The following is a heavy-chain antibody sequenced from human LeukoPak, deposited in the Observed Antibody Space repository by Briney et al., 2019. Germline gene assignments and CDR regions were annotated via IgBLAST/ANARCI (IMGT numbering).Heavy chain of an antibody. J-gene: IGHJ5*02. CDR2: ISSSGSTI. V-gene: IGHV3-11*01. Sequence: GGSLRLSCAASGFTFNDYYMSWIRQAPGKGLEWVSYISSSGSTIYYADSVKGRFTISRDNAKNSLYLQMNSLRAEDTAVYYCARSTSSHSNNWFDPWGQGTLVTVSS. CDR3: ARSTSSHSNNWFDP. D-gene: IGHD2-2*01. CDR1: GFTFNDYY.